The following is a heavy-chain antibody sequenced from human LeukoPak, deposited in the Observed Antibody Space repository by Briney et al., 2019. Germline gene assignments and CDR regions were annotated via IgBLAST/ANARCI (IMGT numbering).Heavy chain of an antibody. Sequence: GGSLRLSCAASGFTFSDYYTSWLRQATRKGLEWVSYSSSSGSTIYYADSVKGRFTISRDNAKNSLYLQMNSLRAEDRAVYYCARRRIGIDYWGQGTLVTVSS. CDR2: SSSSGSTI. V-gene: IGHV3-11*04. CDR3: ARRRIGIDY. D-gene: IGHD2-15*01. CDR1: GFTFSDYY. J-gene: IGHJ4*02.